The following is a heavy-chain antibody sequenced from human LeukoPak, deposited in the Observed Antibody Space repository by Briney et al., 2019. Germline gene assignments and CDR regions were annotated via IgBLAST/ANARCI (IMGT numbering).Heavy chain of an antibody. CDR2: LCGSGGST. J-gene: IGHJ4*02. CDR1: GFSFSSYA. V-gene: IGHV3-23*01. CDR3: AKDFRYCSSTTCYSFDY. Sequence: GGSLRLSCAVSGFSFSSYAMSWVRQAPGKGLEWVSALCGSGGSTYYADSVKGRFSISRDNSKNTLYLQMDSLRAEDTAVYYCAKDFRYCSSTTCYSFDYWGQGTLVTVSS. D-gene: IGHD2-2*02.